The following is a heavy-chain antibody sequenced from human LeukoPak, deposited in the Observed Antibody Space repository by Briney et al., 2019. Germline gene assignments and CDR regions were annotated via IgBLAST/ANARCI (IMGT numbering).Heavy chain of an antibody. J-gene: IGHJ4*02. CDR1: GFTVSSNY. CDR3: ATGRDGYRFDY. D-gene: IGHD5-24*01. CDR2: IYTGGST. V-gene: IGHV3-66*01. Sequence: PGGSLRLSCAASGFTVSSNYMSWVRQAPGKGLEWVSIIYTGGSTYYADSVKGRFTISRDSPKNTLYLQMDSLRAEDTAVYYCATGRDGYRFDYWGQGTLVTVSS.